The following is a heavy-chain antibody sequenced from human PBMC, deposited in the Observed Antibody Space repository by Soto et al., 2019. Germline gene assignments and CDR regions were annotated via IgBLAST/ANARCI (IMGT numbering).Heavy chain of an antibody. J-gene: IGHJ4*02. CDR2: IYYSGST. D-gene: IGHD1-20*01. Sequence: SETLSLTCTVSGDSISSYYWSWIRQPPGKGLEWIGYIYYSGSTNYNPSLKSRVTISVDTSKNQFSLKLSSVTAADTAVYYCARGQYNWNYWGQGTLVTVSS. V-gene: IGHV4-59*01. CDR1: GDSISSYY. CDR3: ARGQYNWNY.